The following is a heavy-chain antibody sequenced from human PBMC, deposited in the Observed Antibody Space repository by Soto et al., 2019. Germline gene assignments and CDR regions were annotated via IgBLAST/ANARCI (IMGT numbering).Heavy chain of an antibody. D-gene: IGHD6-19*01. CDR3: ARAVAVPASCDY. CDR2: INAGNGNT. CDR1: GYSFTSYA. J-gene: IGHJ4*02. V-gene: IGHV1-3*05. Sequence: QVQLVQSGDEEKKPGASVKVSCKASGYSFTSYAMHWVRQAPGQRLEWMGWINAGNGNTKYSQKFQGRVTITRDTAASTAYMELSSMRSEDTAMYYCARAVAVPASCDYWGQGTLVTVSS.